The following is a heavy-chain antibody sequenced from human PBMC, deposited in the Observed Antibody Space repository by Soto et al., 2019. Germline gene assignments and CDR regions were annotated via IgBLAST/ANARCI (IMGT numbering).Heavy chain of an antibody. V-gene: IGHV1-69*13. J-gene: IGHJ6*02. Sequence: GASVKVSCKASGGTCSSYAISWVRQAPGQGLEWMGGIIPIFGTANYAQKFQGRVTITADESTSTAYMELSSLRSEDTAVYYCAREKPLYSSSSIPLLMRGGYYYGMDVWGQGTTVTVSS. D-gene: IGHD6-6*01. CDR3: AREKPLYSSSSIPLLMRGGYYYGMDV. CDR2: IIPIFGTA. CDR1: GGTCSSYA.